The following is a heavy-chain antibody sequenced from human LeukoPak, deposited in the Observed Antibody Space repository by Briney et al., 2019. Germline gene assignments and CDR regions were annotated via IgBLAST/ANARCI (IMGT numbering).Heavy chain of an antibody. CDR2: INHSGST. V-gene: IGHV4-34*01. CDR1: GGSFSGYY. D-gene: IGHD1-1*01. CDR3: ASSTLYYYYYMDV. J-gene: IGHJ6*03. Sequence: PSETLSLTCAVYGGSFSGYYWSWIRQPPGKGLEWIGEINHSGSTNYNPSLKSRVTISVDTSKNQFSLKLSSVPAADTAVYYCASSTLYYYYYMDVWGKGTTVTVSS.